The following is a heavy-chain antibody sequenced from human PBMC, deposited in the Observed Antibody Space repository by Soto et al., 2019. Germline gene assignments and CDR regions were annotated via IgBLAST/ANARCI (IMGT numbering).Heavy chain of an antibody. Sequence: ASVKVSCKASGFTFTNYGISWVRQAPGQGFEWMGWITGSTGDTNYAQKFQDRLAMTTDTSADAAYMELRSLRGDETAVYYCARDKVGTAADFGGQGTLVTVSS. CDR2: ITGSTGDT. CDR1: GFTFTNYG. CDR3: ARDKVGTAADF. D-gene: IGHD2-15*01. J-gene: IGHJ4*02. V-gene: IGHV1-18*01.